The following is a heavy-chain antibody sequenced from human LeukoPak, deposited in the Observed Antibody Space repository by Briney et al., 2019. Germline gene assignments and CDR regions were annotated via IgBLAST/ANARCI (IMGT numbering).Heavy chain of an antibody. CDR2: MNPNSGNT. J-gene: IGHJ5*02. D-gene: IGHD1-26*01. CDR3: ARGLGGATSNWFDP. V-gene: IGHV1-8*01. CDR1: GYTFTSYD. Sequence: GASVKVSCKASGYTFTSYDINWVRQATGQGLEWMGWMNPNSGNTGYAQKFQGRVTITRNTSISTAYMELSSLRSEDTAVYYCARGLGGATSNWFDPWGQGTLVTVSS.